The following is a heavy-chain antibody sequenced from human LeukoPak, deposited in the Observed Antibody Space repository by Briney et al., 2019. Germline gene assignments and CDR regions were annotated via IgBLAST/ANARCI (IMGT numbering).Heavy chain of an antibody. V-gene: IGHV3-30-3*01. CDR2: ISYDGSNK. Sequence: PGRSLRLSCAASGFTFSSYAMHWVRQAPGEGLEWVAGISYDGSNKYNADSVKGRFPISRDNSKNPLYLQMNSLRAEDTAVYYCARDPEYSSSGDYWGQGTLVTVSS. CDR3: ARDPEYSSSGDY. J-gene: IGHJ4*02. CDR1: GFTFSSYA. D-gene: IGHD6-6*01.